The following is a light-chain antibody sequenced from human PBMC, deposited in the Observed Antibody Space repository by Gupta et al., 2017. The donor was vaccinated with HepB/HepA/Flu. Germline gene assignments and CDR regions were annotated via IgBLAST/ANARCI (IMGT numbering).Light chain of an antibody. CDR3: LHHNTYSWT. V-gene: IGKV1-5*03. Sequence: DTQVTQSPSTLSASVGDRVTITCRASQTISNWLAWYQQKPGKAPKLLISKAFTLQSGVPSRFSGSGSGTEYTLTISSLQPEDCATYFCLHHNTYSWTFGQGTKVEF. CDR1: QTISNW. J-gene: IGKJ1*01. CDR2: KAF.